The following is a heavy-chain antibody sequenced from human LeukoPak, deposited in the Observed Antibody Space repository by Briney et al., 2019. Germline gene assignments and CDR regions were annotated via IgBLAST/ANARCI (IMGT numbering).Heavy chain of an antibody. Sequence: GGSLRLSCAASGFTLSSYVMTWVRQAPGKGLEWVSTIDTAGAAYYADSVKGRFTISRDNSKNTLYLQMNSLRAEDTAVYYCAKDPYSSGWSYYFDYWGQGTLVTVSS. CDR3: AKDPYSSGWSYYFDY. CDR1: GFTLSSYV. V-gene: IGHV3-23*01. D-gene: IGHD6-19*01. CDR2: IDTAGAA. J-gene: IGHJ4*02.